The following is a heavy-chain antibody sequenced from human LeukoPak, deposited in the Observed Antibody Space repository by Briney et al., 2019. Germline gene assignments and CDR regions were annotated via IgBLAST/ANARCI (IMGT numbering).Heavy chain of an antibody. J-gene: IGHJ4*03. Sequence: SETLSPTCPVYGGSLSANYWSWIRQPPRNGLGWIGETNHSGSTTYNPTLKRRVTIPVDRSKNNSSLKLGSVTVADTAVDYCARARYRGGRRCYFYYWGQGTLVAVSS. CDR3: ARARYRGGRRCYFYY. V-gene: IGHV4-34*01. CDR1: GGSLSANY. CDR2: TNHSGST. D-gene: IGHD3-16*02.